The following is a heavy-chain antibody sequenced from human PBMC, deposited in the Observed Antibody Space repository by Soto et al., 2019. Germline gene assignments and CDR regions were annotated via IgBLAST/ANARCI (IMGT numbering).Heavy chain of an antibody. D-gene: IGHD2-2*01. CDR2: IYWDDDK. CDR3: SHWAASTQYCSSTSCYKPRAFDI. J-gene: IGHJ3*02. V-gene: IGHV2-5*02. CDR1: GLSLSTSGVG. Sequence: QITLKESGPTLVKPTQTLTLTCTFSGLSLSTSGVGVGWIRQPPGKALEWLALIYWDDDKRYSPSLKSRLTIPKDTSKNQVVLTITNIDPVDTATYYCSHWAASTQYCSSTSCYKPRAFDIWGQGTMVTVSS.